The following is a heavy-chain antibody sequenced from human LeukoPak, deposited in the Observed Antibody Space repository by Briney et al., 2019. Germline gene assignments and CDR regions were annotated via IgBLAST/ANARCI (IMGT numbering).Heavy chain of an antibody. CDR3: ARAAPMYSSSWSLDY. J-gene: IGHJ4*02. D-gene: IGHD6-13*01. Sequence: PSETLSLTCAVYGGSFSGYYWSWIRQPPGKGLEWIGEINHSGSTNYTPSLKSRVTISVDTSKNQFSLKLSSVTAADTAVYYCARAAPMYSSSWSLDYWGQGTLVTVSS. CDR2: INHSGST. CDR1: GGSFSGYY. V-gene: IGHV4-34*01.